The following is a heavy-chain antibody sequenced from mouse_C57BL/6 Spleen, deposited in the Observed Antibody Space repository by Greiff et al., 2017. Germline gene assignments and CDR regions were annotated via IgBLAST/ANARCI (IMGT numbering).Heavy chain of an antibody. CDR3: ARHDGTTVVAPYYAMDY. CDR1: GFTFSDYY. J-gene: IGHJ4*01. D-gene: IGHD1-1*01. CDR2: ISNGGGST. Sequence: EVKVVESGGGLVQPGGSLKLSCAASGFTFSDYYMYWVRQTPEKRLEWVAYISNGGGSTYYPDTVKGRFTISRDNAKNTLYRQMSRLKSEDTAMYYCARHDGTTVVAPYYAMDYWGQGTSVTVSS. V-gene: IGHV5-12*01.